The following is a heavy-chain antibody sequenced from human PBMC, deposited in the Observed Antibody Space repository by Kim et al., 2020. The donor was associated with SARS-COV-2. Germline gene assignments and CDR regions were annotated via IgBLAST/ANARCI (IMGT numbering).Heavy chain of an antibody. CDR2: ISAYNGNT. V-gene: IGHV1-18*01. Sequence: ASVKVSCKASGYTFTSYGISWVRQAPGQGLEWMGWISAYNGNTNYAQKLQGRVTMTTDTSTSTAYMELRSLRSDDTAVYYCARDFSPKLYYYYYGMDVWGQGTTVTVSS. D-gene: IGHD3-3*01. CDR3: ARDFSPKLYYYYYGMDV. J-gene: IGHJ6*02. CDR1: GYTFTSYG.